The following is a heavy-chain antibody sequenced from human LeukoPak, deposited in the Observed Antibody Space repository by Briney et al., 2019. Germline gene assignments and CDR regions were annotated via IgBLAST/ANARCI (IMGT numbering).Heavy chain of an antibody. CDR3: AKAPCFDY. J-gene: IGHJ4*01. CDR1: GFTFSSYA. CDR2: IPSRGSST. V-gene: IGHV3-23*01. Sequence: GGSLRLSCAASGFTFSSYAMRWARQAPGKGLEWVSAIPSRGSSTYYADAAEGRFAFSRDSSKNTLYLAMNSLRAEDTAVYFCAKAPCFDYWGQGTLVTGSS.